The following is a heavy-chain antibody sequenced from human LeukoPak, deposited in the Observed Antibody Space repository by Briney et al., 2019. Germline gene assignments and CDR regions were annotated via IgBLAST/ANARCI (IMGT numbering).Heavy chain of an antibody. CDR2: IYPGDSDT. D-gene: IGHD6-6*01. CDR3: ARSRTYSTSSFYFDS. J-gene: IGHJ4*02. CDR1: GYSFTTYY. Sequence: GDSLKISCKASGYSFTTYYIGWVRQMPGKGLEWMGIIYPGDSDTRYSPSFQGQVTISADKSISTAYLQWSSLKASDTAIYYCARSRTYSTSSFYFDSWGQGTLVTVSS. V-gene: IGHV5-51*01.